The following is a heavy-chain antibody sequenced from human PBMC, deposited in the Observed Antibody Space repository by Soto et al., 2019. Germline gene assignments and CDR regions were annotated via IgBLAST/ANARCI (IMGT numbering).Heavy chain of an antibody. CDR1: GFAFSSYE. CDR2: ISSSGSTI. V-gene: IGHV3-48*03. D-gene: IGHD6-13*01. J-gene: IGHJ6*02. CDR3: ARDRADSWYVAYYYGMDV. Sequence: GGSLRLSCAASGFAFSSYEMNWVRQAPGKGLEWVSYISSSGSTIYYADSVKGRFTISRDNAKNSLYLQMNSLRAEDMAVYYCARDRADSWYVAYYYGMDVWDQGTTVTVSS.